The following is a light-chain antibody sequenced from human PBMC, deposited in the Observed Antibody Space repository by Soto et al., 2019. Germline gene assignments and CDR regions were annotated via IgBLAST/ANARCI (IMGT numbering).Light chain of an antibody. CDR1: QSVSSSY. Sequence: EIVLTQSPGTLSLSPGERATLSGRASQSVSSSYFAWYQQKPGQAPRLLIYGTSSRATAIPDRFSGSGSGTDFTLTISRLEPEDFAVYYCQQYGSSSWTFGQGTKVEIK. CDR2: GTS. CDR3: QQYGSSSWT. V-gene: IGKV3-20*01. J-gene: IGKJ1*01.